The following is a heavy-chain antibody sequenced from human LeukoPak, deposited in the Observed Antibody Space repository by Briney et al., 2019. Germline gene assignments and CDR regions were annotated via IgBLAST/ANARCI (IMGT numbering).Heavy chain of an antibody. CDR1: GGSFSGYY. D-gene: IGHD2-21*02. V-gene: IGHV4-34*01. J-gene: IGHJ4*02. CDR3: ARCRVVVTAPTHFDY. CDR2: INHSGST. Sequence: SETLSLTCAVYGGSFSGYYWSWIRQPPGKGLEWIGEINHSGSTNYNPSLKSRVTISVDTSKNQFSLKLSSVTAADTAVYYCARCRVVVTAPTHFDYWGQGTLVTVSS.